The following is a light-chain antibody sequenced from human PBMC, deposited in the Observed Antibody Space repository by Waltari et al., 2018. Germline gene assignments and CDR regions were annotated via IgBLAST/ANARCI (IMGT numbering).Light chain of an antibody. V-gene: IGLV1-44*01. Sequence: SVLTQPPSASGTPGQRVTISCSGRSSNIGRNTVNWYQQLPGTAPKLLIYSNNQRPSGVPDRFSGSKSGTSASLAISGLQSEDEADYYCAAWDDSLNGWVFGGGTKLTVL. J-gene: IGLJ3*02. CDR2: SNN. CDR1: SSNIGRNT. CDR3: AAWDDSLNGWV.